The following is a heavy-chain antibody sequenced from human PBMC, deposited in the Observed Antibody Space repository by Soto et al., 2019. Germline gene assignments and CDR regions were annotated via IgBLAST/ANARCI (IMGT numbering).Heavy chain of an antibody. J-gene: IGHJ6*02. CDR2: IIPIFGTA. Sequence: QVQLVQSGAEVKKPGSSVKVSCKASGGTFSSYAISWVRQAPGQGLEWMGGIIPIFGTANYAQKFQGRVTITADEATSTAYMELSSLRSEDTAVYYCARDRLVDSSSSWEYAYYYYGMDVWGQGTTVTVSS. CDR3: ARDRLVDSSSSWEYAYYYYGMDV. D-gene: IGHD6-6*01. V-gene: IGHV1-69*12. CDR1: GGTFSSYA.